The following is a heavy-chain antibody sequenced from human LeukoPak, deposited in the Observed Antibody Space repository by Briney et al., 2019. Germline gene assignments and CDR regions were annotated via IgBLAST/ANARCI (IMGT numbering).Heavy chain of an antibody. Sequence: GRSLSLSCAASGINFSSYGMNWLPQAPGKGLEWVAVIWYDGSNKYYAHSVKGRFTISRDNSKNTLYLQMTSLRAQDTAVYYCARDATFDIWGQGTMVTVSS. CDR3: ARDATFDI. CDR1: GINFSSYG. CDR2: IWYDGSNK. V-gene: IGHV3-33*01. J-gene: IGHJ3*02.